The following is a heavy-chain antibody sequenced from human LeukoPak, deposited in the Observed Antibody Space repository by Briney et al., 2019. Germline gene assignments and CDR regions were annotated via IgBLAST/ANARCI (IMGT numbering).Heavy chain of an antibody. V-gene: IGHV4-31*03. J-gene: IGHJ3*02. CDR2: IYYSGNT. D-gene: IGHD2-21*02. CDR1: GDSISSGHYY. Sequence: SQTLSLTCTVSGDSISSGHYYWSWIRQHPGKGLEWIGYIYYSGNTYYNPSLKSRVIISLATSKNQFSLKLTSVTAADTAVYYCARQYCGGDCKGAFDIWGQGTMVTVSS. CDR3: ARQYCGGDCKGAFDI.